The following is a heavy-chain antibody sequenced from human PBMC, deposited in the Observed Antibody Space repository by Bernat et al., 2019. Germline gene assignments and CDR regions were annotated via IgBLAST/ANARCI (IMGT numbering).Heavy chain of an antibody. CDR1: GFTFSSYA. Sequence: EVQLLESGGGLVQPGGSLRLSCAASGFTFSSYAMSWVRQAPGKGLEWGSAFRGRGGSTYYADAVKGRFTISRDNSKNTLSLQMNSLRAEDTAVYYCAKTSSGWTVPFDYWGQGTLVTVSS. CDR2: FRGRGGST. CDR3: AKTSSGWTVPFDY. J-gene: IGHJ4*02. D-gene: IGHD6-19*01. V-gene: IGHV3-23*01.